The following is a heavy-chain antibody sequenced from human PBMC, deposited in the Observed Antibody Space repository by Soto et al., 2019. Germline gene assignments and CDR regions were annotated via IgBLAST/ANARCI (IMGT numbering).Heavy chain of an antibody. CDR2: ISSSSSYI. J-gene: IGHJ1*01. V-gene: IGHV3-21*01. CDR3: ARAIQGGIAARPEYFQH. Sequence: GGSLRLSCAASGFTFSSYSMNWVRQAPGKGLEWVSSISSSSSYIYYADSVKGRFTISRDNAKNSLNLQMNSLRAEDTAVCYCARAIQGGIAARPEYFQHWGQGTLVTVSS. D-gene: IGHD6-6*01. CDR1: GFTFSSYS.